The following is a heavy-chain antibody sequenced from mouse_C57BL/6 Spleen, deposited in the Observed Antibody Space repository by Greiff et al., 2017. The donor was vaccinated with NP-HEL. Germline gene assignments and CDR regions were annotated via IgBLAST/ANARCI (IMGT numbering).Heavy chain of an antibody. CDR3: TRADTTVVARRYFDY. J-gene: IGHJ2*01. Sequence: QVQLQQSGAELVRPGASVTLSCKASGYTFTDYEMHWVKQTPVHGLEWIGAIDPETGGTAYNQKFKGKAILTADKSSSTAYMELRSLTSEDSAVYYCTRADTTVVARRYFDYWGQGTTLTVSS. CDR1: GYTFTDYE. CDR2: IDPETGGT. V-gene: IGHV1-15*01. D-gene: IGHD1-1*01.